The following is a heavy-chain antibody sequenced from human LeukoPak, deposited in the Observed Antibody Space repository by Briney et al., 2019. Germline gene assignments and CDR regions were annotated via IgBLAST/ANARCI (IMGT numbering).Heavy chain of an antibody. CDR3: ARMDGLCSGGSCPNWFDP. Sequence: ASVKVSCKASGYTFTGYDINWVRQATGQGLEWMGWMNPNSGNTGYAQKFQGRVTITRNTSISTAYMELSSLRSEDTAVYYCARMDGLCSGGSCPNWFDPWGQGTLVTVSS. V-gene: IGHV1-8*03. CDR2: MNPNSGNT. CDR1: GYTFTGYD. J-gene: IGHJ5*02. D-gene: IGHD2-15*01.